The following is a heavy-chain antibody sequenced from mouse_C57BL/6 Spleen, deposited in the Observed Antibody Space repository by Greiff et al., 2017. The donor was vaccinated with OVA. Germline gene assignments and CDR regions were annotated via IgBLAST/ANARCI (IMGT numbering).Heavy chain of an antibody. CDR3: TRVSDLLSLAMDY. Sequence: EVKLMESGEGLVKPGGSLTLSCAASGFTFSSYAMSWVRQTPEKRLEWVAYISSGGDYIYYADTVKGRFTISRDNARNTLYLQMSSLKSEDTAMYYCTRVSDLLSLAMDYWGQGTSVTVSS. D-gene: IGHD2-1*01. J-gene: IGHJ4*01. CDR1: GFTFSSYA. CDR2: ISSGGDYI. V-gene: IGHV5-9-1*02.